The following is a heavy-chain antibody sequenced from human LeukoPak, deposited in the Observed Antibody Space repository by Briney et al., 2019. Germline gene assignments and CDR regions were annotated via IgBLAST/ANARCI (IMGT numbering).Heavy chain of an antibody. Sequence: PSETLSLTCTVSGGSISSYYWSWIRQPPGKGLEWIGYIYYSGSTNYNPSLKSRVTISVDTSKNQFSLKLSSVTAADTAVYYCAIGTYYYDSSGYYPNTFDYWGQGTLVTVSS. CDR1: GGSISSYY. D-gene: IGHD3-22*01. CDR3: AIGTYYYDSSGYYPNTFDY. J-gene: IGHJ4*02. V-gene: IGHV4-59*01. CDR2: IYYSGST.